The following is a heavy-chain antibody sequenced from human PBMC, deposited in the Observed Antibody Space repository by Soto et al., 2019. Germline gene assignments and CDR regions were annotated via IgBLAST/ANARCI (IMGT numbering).Heavy chain of an antibody. Sequence: GESLKISCKGSGYSFTSYWIGWVRQMPGKGLEWMGIIYPGDSDTRYSPSFQGQVTISADKSISTAYLQWSSLKASDTAMYYCARLSNQRIYYYYYYGMDVWGQGATVTDSS. CDR1: GYSFTSYW. J-gene: IGHJ6*02. CDR2: IYPGDSDT. V-gene: IGHV5-51*01. D-gene: IGHD4-4*01. CDR3: ARLSNQRIYYYYYYGMDV.